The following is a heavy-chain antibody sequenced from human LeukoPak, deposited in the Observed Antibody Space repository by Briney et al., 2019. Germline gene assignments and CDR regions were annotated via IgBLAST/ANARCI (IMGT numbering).Heavy chain of an antibody. Sequence: PSETLSLTCAVYGGSFSGYYWSWIRQTPGKGLEWIGEINHSGSTNYNPSLKSRVTISVDTSKNQFSLKLSSVTAADTAVYYCARGPRITIFGVVIMGAFDIWGQGTMVTVSS. V-gene: IGHV4-34*01. CDR2: INHSGST. J-gene: IGHJ3*02. D-gene: IGHD3-3*01. CDR1: GGSFSGYY. CDR3: ARGPRITIFGVVIMGAFDI.